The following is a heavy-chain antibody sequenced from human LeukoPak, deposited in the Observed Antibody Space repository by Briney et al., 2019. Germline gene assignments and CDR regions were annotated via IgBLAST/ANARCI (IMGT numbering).Heavy chain of an antibody. D-gene: IGHD6-6*01. V-gene: IGHV1-46*01. J-gene: IGHJ3*02. CDR1: GYIFTSYY. Sequence: ASVKVSCKAFGYIFTSYYMHWVRQAPGQGLGWMAIINPTGGTTAYAQKFQGRVTVTRDTSTSTVYMELSSLRSDDTAVYYCARTSVTAPLGAFDIWGQGTMVTVSS. CDR2: INPTGGTT. CDR3: ARTSVTAPLGAFDI.